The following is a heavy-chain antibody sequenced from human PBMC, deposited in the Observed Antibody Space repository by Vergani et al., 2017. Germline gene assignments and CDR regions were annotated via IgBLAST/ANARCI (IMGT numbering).Heavy chain of an antibody. CDR3: ARDTDYYDSSGYSKYYFDC. D-gene: IGHD3-22*01. CDR1: GFTFSSYS. CDR2: MSISSSYI. J-gene: IGHJ4*02. V-gene: IGHV3-21*01. Sequence: EVQLVESGGGLVKPGGSLRLSCAASGFTFSSYSMNWVRQAPGKGLEWVSSMSISSSYIYYADSVKGRFTISRDNAKNSLYLQMYSLRAEDTAVYYCARDTDYYDSSGYSKYYFDCGGQGTLVTVSS.